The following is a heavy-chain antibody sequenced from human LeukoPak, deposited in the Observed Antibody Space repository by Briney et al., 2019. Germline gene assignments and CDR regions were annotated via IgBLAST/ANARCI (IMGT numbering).Heavy chain of an antibody. Sequence: SETLSLTCAVYGGSFSGYYGSWIRQPPGKGLEWIGEINHSGSTNYNPSLKSRVTISVDTSKNQFSLKLSSVTAADTAVYYCARANSGYPQTIDYWGQGTLVTVSS. CDR3: ARANSGYPQTIDY. CDR2: INHSGST. J-gene: IGHJ4*02. V-gene: IGHV4-34*01. CDR1: GGSFSGYY. D-gene: IGHD5-12*01.